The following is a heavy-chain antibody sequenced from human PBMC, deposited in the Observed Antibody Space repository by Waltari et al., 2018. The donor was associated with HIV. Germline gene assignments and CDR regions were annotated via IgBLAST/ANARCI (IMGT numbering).Heavy chain of an antibody. V-gene: IGHV3-23*01. Sequence: VQLLESGGGLVPPGGSLRLPCAVSGFTFSNYAINWVRQPQGKGLEWVSAITGSGLSTYYADSVKGRFTISRDNSKNTLYLQMDSLRADDTAIYYCAKDQSRNWTDWGQGTVVTVSS. J-gene: IGHJ4*02. D-gene: IGHD1-1*01. CDR1: GFTFSNYA. CDR3: AKDQSRNWTD. CDR2: ITGSGLST.